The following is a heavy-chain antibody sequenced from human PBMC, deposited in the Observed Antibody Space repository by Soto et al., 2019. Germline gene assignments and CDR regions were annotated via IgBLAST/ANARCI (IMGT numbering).Heavy chain of an antibody. D-gene: IGHD3-9*01. Sequence: QVQLQESGPGLVKPSQTLSLTCTVSGGSISSGGYYWSWIRQHPGKGLEWIGYIYYSGSTYYNPYRNSRVSLSVDTSKNQFSLKLISVTAADTAVYYCARDTPVLRYFAWSQRGVQQYGMDVWGQGTTVTVSS. CDR1: GGSISSGGYY. J-gene: IGHJ6*02. V-gene: IGHV4-31*03. CDR2: IYYSGST. CDR3: ARDTPVLRYFAWSQRGVQQYGMDV.